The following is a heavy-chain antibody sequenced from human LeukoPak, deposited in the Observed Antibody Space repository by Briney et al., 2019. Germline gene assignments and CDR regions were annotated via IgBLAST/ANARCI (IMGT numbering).Heavy chain of an antibody. CDR2: IYTSGST. J-gene: IGHJ5*02. Sequence: SETLSLTCTVSGGSISSGSYYWSWIRQPAGKGLEWIGRIYTSGSTNYNPSLKSRVTISVDTSKNQFSLKLSSVTAADTAVYYCARGHQYDILTGYYGDWFDPWGQGTLVTVSS. CDR3: ARGHQYDILTGYYGDWFDP. CDR1: GGSISSGSYY. V-gene: IGHV4-61*02. D-gene: IGHD3-9*01.